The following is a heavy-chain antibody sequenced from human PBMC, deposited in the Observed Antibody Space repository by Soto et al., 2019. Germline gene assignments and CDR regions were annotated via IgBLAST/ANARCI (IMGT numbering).Heavy chain of an antibody. CDR1: GFTFRNYA. Sequence: PGGSLRLSCAASGFTFRNYAMNWVRQAPGKGLEWVSGISVSGGTTYYAESVKGRFTVSRDNSKNTVFLQMNSLRAEDTGVYFCAKGMYYYDSSGYRLFDYWGQGTLVTVS. J-gene: IGHJ4*02. V-gene: IGHV3-23*01. D-gene: IGHD3-22*01. CDR3: AKGMYYYDSSGYRLFDY. CDR2: ISVSGGTT.